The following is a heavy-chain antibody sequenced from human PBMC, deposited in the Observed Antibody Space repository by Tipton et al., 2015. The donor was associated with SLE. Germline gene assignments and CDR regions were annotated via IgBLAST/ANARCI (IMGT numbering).Heavy chain of an antibody. J-gene: IGHJ4*02. CDR1: NYSISSGYY. CDR3: ARSVLPYRSGGFDY. Sequence: TLSLTCSVSNYSISSGYYWGWIRQSPGKGLEWIASISYIGSTLYSPSLSSRVTISLDTSKNQFSLRLTSVTAADTAVYYCARSVLPYRSGGFDYWGQGTPVTVSS. D-gene: IGHD2-15*01. V-gene: IGHV4-38-2*02. CDR2: ISYIGST.